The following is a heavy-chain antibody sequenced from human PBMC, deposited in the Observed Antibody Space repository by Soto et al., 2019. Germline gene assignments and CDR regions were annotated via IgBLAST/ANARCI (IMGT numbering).Heavy chain of an antibody. J-gene: IGHJ5*02. V-gene: IGHV4-31*03. CDR1: GGSISSGGYY. Sequence: QVQLQESGPGLVKPSQTLSLTCTVSGGSISSGGYYWSWIRQHPGKGLEWIGYIYYSGSTYYNPSLKGRVTISVDTSKNQFSLKLSSVTAADTAVYYCASGGYSSGWYDWFDPWGQGTLVTVSS. CDR2: IYYSGST. CDR3: ASGGYSSGWYDWFDP. D-gene: IGHD6-19*01.